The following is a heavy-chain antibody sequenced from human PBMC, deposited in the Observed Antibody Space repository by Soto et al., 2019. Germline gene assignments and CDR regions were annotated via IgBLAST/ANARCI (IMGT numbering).Heavy chain of an antibody. D-gene: IGHD2-2*01. CDR2: INPSGGST. V-gene: IGHV1-46*03. J-gene: IGHJ4*02. CDR1: GYTFTSFY. CDR3: ARIWLDCSSTSCLGY. Sequence: GASVKVSCKASGYTFTSFYMHWVRQAPGQGLEWMGIINPSGGSTSYAQKFQGRVTMTRDTSTSTVYMELSSLRSEDTAVYYCARIWLDCSSTSCLGYWRQGTLVTVSS.